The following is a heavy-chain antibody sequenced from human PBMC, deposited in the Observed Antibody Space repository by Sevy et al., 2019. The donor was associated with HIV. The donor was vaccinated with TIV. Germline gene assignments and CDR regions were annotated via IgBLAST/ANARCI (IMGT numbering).Heavy chain of an antibody. D-gene: IGHD2-2*02. CDR3: ARLRYCSSTSCYTYCGADAFDI. CDR2: INSDGSST. V-gene: IGHV3-74*01. J-gene: IGHJ3*02. CDR1: GFTFSRYW. Sequence: GGSLRLSCAASGFTFSRYWMHWVRQAPGKGLVWVSRINSDGSSTSYADSVKGRFTISRDNAKNTLYLQMNSRRAEDPAVYYCARLRYCSSTSCYTYCGADAFDIWGQGTMVTVSS.